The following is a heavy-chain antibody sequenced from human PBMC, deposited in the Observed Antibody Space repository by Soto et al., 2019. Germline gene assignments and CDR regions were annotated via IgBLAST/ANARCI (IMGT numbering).Heavy chain of an antibody. CDR3: ATAATSGYSSSWYSDYYYGMDV. CDR1: GYTFTSYA. J-gene: IGHJ6*02. Sequence: ASVKVSCKASGYTFTSYAMHWVRQAPGQRLEWVGWINAGNGNTKYSQKFQGRVTITRDTSASTAYMELSSLRSEDTAVYYCATAATSGYSSSWYSDYYYGMDVWGQGTTVTVSS. D-gene: IGHD6-13*01. CDR2: INAGNGNT. V-gene: IGHV1-3*01.